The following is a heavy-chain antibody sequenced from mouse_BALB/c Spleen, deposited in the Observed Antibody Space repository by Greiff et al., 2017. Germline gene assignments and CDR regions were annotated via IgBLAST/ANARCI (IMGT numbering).Heavy chain of an antibody. D-gene: IGHD2-1*01. CDR2: ISYDGSN. V-gene: IGHV3-6*02. CDR3: ARLYGNYVGYWYFDV. CDR1: GYSITSGYY. J-gene: IGHJ1*01. Sequence: EVQLQESGPGLVNPSQSLSLTCSVTGYSITSGYYWNWIRQFPGNKLEWMGYISYDGSNNYNPSLKNRISITRDTSKNQFFLKLNSVTTEDTATYYCARLYGNYVGYWYFDVWGAGTTVTVSS.